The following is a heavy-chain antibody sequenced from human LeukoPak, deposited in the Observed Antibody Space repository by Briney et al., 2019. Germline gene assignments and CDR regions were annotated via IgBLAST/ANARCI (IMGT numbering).Heavy chain of an antibody. CDR1: GGSISSSSYY. Sequence: SETLSLTCTVSGGSISSSSYYWGWIRQPPGKGLEWIGSIYYSGSTYYNPSLKSRVTISVGTSRNQFSLKLSSVTAADTAVYYCAREWVYSSGWSYYFDYWGQGTLVTVSS. D-gene: IGHD6-19*01. CDR3: AREWVYSSGWSYYFDY. CDR2: IYYSGST. J-gene: IGHJ4*02. V-gene: IGHV4-39*07.